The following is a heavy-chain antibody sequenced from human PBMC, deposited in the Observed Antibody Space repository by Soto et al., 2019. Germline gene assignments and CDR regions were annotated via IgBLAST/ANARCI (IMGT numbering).Heavy chain of an antibody. Sequence: RLSCAASGFTFSSYAMHWVRQAPGKGLEWVAVTSYDGSNKYYADSVKGRFTISRDNSKNTLYLQMNSLRAEDTAVYYCTIFGVVIYYYYGMDVWGQGTTVTVSS. CDR3: TIFGVVIYYYYGMDV. J-gene: IGHJ6*02. D-gene: IGHD3-3*01. CDR1: GFTFSSYA. CDR2: TSYDGSNK. V-gene: IGHV3-30-3*01.